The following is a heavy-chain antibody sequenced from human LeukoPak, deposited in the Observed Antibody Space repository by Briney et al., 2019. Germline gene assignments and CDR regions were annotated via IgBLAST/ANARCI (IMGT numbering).Heavy chain of an antibody. Sequence: GGSLRLSCAAYGFTFSSYAMSWVRQAPGKGLEWVSAISGSGGSTYYADSVKGRFTISRDNSKNTLYLQMNSLRAEDTAVYYCAKGNYDFWSGYQTNWGQGTLVTVSS. J-gene: IGHJ4*02. CDR3: AKGNYDFWSGYQTN. V-gene: IGHV3-23*01. D-gene: IGHD3-3*01. CDR2: ISGSGGST. CDR1: GFTFSSYA.